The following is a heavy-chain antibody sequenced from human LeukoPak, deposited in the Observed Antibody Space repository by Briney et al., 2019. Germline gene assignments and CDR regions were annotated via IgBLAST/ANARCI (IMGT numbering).Heavy chain of an antibody. CDR2: INPNSGGT. V-gene: IGHV1-2*02. CDR3: ARAHTVTITFDY. D-gene: IGHD4-17*01. Sequence: GASARVSCKASGYTFTGYYMHWVRQAPGQGLEWMGWINPNSGGTNYAQKFQGRVTMTRDTSISTAYMELSRLRSDDTAVYYCARAHTVTITFDYWGQGTLVTVSS. CDR1: GYTFTGYY. J-gene: IGHJ4*02.